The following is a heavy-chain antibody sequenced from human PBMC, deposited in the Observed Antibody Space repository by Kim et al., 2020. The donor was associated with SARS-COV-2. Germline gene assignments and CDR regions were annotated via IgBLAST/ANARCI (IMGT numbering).Heavy chain of an antibody. CDR2: IKGKSEGGTA. CDR3: ARGQYRFSPLGDNFYGLDV. Sequence: GGSLRLSCAASGFIFSHAWMAWVRQSPGKGLEWVGRIKGKSEGGTADYAAPVKGRFTISRDDSTGTLYLQMTSLKTEDTGVYYCARGQYRFSPLGDNFYGLDVWGQGTTVTVSS. J-gene: IGHJ6*02. CDR1: GFIFSHAW. D-gene: IGHD3-16*02. V-gene: IGHV3-15*01.